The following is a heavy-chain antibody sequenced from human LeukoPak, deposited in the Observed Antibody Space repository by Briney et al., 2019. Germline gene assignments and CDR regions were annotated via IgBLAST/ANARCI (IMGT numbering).Heavy chain of an antibody. D-gene: IGHD2/OR15-2a*01. V-gene: IGHV4-59*08. Sequence: SETLSLTCTVSGGSVNAYYWSWFRQPPGKGLEWIAYVRDNGENNYNPSLKSRVAISVDTANNQISLRLNFVTAADTAIYYCARKPANRAAFDIWGLGTMVTVSS. CDR2: VRDNGEN. CDR1: GGSVNAYY. CDR3: ARKPANRAAFDI. J-gene: IGHJ3*02.